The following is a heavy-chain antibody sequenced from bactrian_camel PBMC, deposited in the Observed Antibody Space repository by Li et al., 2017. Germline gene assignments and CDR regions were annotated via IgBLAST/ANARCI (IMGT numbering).Heavy chain of an antibody. Sequence: HVQLVESGGGSVEAGGSLTLTCEVSGDTHSSYCMGWFRQAPGKEREAVAYIGNNNKIYTDSVKGRFTLSQDNAKNTVYLEMNSLKPEDTAMYYCAFPPVPCLSERQALEALTMENEYNYRGQGTQVTVS. CDR3: AFPPVPCLSERQALEALTMENEYNY. D-gene: IGHD3*01. CDR2: IGNNNK. J-gene: IGHJ4*01. V-gene: IGHV3S63*01. CDR1: GDTHSSYC.